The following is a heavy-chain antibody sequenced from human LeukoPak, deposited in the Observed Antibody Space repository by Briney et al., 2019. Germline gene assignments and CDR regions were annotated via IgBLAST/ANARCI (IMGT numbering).Heavy chain of an antibody. J-gene: IGHJ1*01. V-gene: IGHV3-23*01. Sequence: PGGSLRLSCAASGFTFSSYAMSWVRQAPGKGLEWVSAISGSGGSTYYADSVRGRFTISRDNSKNTLYLQMNSLRAEDTAAYYCAKVHYDSSGSHFQYWGQGTLVTVSS. CDR3: AKVHYDSSGSHFQY. D-gene: IGHD3-22*01. CDR2: ISGSGGST. CDR1: GFTFSSYA.